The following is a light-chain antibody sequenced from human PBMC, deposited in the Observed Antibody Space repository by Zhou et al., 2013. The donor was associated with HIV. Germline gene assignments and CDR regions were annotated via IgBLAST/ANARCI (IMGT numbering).Light chain of an antibody. Sequence: QSVLTQPPSASGTPGKRITISCSGSGSNIGNASVNWYQQPPRAAPKLLIYSDHYRPSGVPDRFSASKSDTSASLAISGLRSEDEADYYCAVWDGSLKVFGPGPRSPS. V-gene: IGLV1-44*01. J-gene: IGLJ1*01. CDR1: GSNIGNAS. CDR3: AVWDGSLKV. CDR2: SDH.